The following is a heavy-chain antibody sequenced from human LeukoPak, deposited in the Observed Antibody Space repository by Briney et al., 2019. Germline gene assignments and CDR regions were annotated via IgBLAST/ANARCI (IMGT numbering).Heavy chain of an antibody. CDR1: GFTFSSYA. CDR2: ISGSGGST. CDR3: AKDFWSGYYKSAFDI. D-gene: IGHD3-3*01. J-gene: IGHJ3*02. V-gene: IGHV3-23*01. Sequence: GGSLSLSCAASGFTFSSYAMSWVRQAPGKGLEWVSAISGSGGSTYYADSVKGRFTISRDNSKNTLYLQMNSLRAEDTAVYYCAKDFWSGYYKSAFDIWGQGTMVTVSS.